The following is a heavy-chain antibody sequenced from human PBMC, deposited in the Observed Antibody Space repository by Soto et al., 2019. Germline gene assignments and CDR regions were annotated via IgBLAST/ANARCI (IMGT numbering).Heavy chain of an antibody. Sequence: QVQLVQSGAEVKKPGAPGKAPAKPPVSPFPGMGFAGGGRPPDKGLGWMGGISAYNGNTNYAQKLQGRVTMTTDTSTSTAYMELRSLRSDDTAVYYCARDHIAVAGTVADYWGQGTLVTVSS. J-gene: IGHJ4*02. V-gene: IGHV1-18*01. CDR2: ISAYNGNT. D-gene: IGHD6-19*01. CDR3: ARDHIAVAGTVADY. CDR1: VSPFPGMG.